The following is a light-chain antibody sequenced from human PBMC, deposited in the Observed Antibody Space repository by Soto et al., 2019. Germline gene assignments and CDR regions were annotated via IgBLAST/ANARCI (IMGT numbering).Light chain of an antibody. Sequence: QSALTQPPSASGSPGQSVTISCTGTSSDVGGYNYVSWYQQHPGKAPKLMIYEVSKRPSGVPDRFSGSKSGNTASLTVSGLQAADEADYYCSSYAGSSLFGGGTKLTVL. CDR2: EVS. J-gene: IGLJ2*01. V-gene: IGLV2-8*01. CDR3: SSYAGSSL. CDR1: SSDVGGYNY.